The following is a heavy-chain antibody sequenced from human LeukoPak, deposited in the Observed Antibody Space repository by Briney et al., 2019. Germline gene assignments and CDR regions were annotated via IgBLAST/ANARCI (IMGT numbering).Heavy chain of an antibody. V-gene: IGHV3-30*02. Sequence: GGSLRLSCAASGFTFSSYGMHWVRQAPGKGLEWVAFIRYDGSNKYYADSVKGRFTISRDNAKNSLYLQMNSLRAEDTAVYYCARGGGLLGGWYPYYFDYWGQGTLVTVSS. D-gene: IGHD6-19*01. CDR2: IRYDGSNK. CDR1: GFTFSSYG. J-gene: IGHJ4*02. CDR3: ARGGGLLGGWYPYYFDY.